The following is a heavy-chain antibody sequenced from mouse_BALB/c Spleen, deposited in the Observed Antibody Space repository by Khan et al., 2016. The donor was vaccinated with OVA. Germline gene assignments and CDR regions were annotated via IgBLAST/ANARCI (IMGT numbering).Heavy chain of an antibody. V-gene: IGHV14-3*02. CDR1: GFNIKDTY. CDR2: IDPENGNT. Sequence: EVQLKQSGAELVKPGASVKFSCTASGFNIKDTYMHWVKQRPEQGLEWIGRIDPENGNTKYDPKFQGRATITADTSSNSAYLLFSSQTSEETAVNYWDGINAWGQGTTLTVSA. J-gene: IGHJ2*01. CDR3: DGINA.